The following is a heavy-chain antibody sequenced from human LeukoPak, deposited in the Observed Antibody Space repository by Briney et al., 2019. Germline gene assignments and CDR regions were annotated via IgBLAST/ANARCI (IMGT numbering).Heavy chain of an antibody. CDR1: GFSLNTRQMC. D-gene: IGHD1-14*01. CDR3: ARMTPDSPSFDY. V-gene: IGHV2-70*17. CDR2: IDWDDDT. J-gene: IGHJ4*02. Sequence: SGPALVKPTQTLTLTCTFSGFSLNTRQMCVAWIRQPPGKALEWLARIDWDDDTFYSTSLKTRLSISKDTSKNQVVLTMTNIDPVDTGTYYCARMTPDSPSFDYWGQGTPVTVSS.